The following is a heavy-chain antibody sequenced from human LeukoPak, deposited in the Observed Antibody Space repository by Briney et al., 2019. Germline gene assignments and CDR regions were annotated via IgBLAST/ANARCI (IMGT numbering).Heavy chain of an antibody. Sequence: PSETLSLTCTVSGGSISSYFWTWIRQPPGKGLEWIGEVIHTGRTNYNPSLKSQVSISIDTSSHQFSLKLHSVTAADTAVYYCARQTGSGLFILPGGQGTLVTVSS. CDR1: GGSISSYF. D-gene: IGHD3/OR15-3a*01. J-gene: IGHJ4*02. CDR2: VIHTGRT. V-gene: IGHV4-34*12. CDR3: ARQTGSGLFILP.